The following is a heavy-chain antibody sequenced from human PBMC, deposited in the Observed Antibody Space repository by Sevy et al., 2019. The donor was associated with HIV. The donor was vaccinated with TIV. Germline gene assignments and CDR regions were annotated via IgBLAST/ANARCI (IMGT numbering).Heavy chain of an antibody. Sequence: GGSLRLSCAASGLTFSSYAMHWVRQAPGKGLEWVAVISYDGSNKYYADSVKGRFTISRDNSKNTLYLQMNSLRAEDTAVYYCARELRITMVAWKRSSFYYYYGMDVWGQGTTVTVSS. CDR1: GLTFSSYA. D-gene: IGHD3-10*01. CDR3: ARELRITMVAWKRSSFYYYYGMDV. V-gene: IGHV3-30-3*01. CDR2: ISYDGSNK. J-gene: IGHJ6*02.